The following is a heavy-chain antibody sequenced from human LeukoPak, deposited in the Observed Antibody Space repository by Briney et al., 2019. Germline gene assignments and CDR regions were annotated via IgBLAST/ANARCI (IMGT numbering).Heavy chain of an antibody. CDR2: IYYSGST. Sequence: SETLSLTCIVSGGSISSYYWSWIRQPPGKGLEWIGYIYYSGSTNYNPSLKSRVTISVDTSKNQFSLKLSSVTAADTAVYYCARGRLTILSPYFDYWGQGTLVTVSS. D-gene: IGHD3-3*01. CDR1: GGSISSYY. CDR3: ARGRLTILSPYFDY. J-gene: IGHJ4*02. V-gene: IGHV4-59*01.